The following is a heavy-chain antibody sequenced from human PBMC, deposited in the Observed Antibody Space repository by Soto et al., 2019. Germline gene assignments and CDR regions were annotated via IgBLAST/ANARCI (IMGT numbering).Heavy chain of an antibody. J-gene: IGHJ3*02. D-gene: IGHD1-1*01. CDR3: ARGTPWTDAFDI. V-gene: IGHV3-23*01. CDR1: GFTFSSYA. CDR2: ISETGGNT. Sequence: EVQLLESGGGLVQPGGSLRLSCAASGFTFSSYATSWVRQAPGMGLEWVAGISETGGNTYYGDSVKGRFTISRDNSKNTLYLQMNSLRAEDTAVYYCARGTPWTDAFDIWGQGTMVTVSS.